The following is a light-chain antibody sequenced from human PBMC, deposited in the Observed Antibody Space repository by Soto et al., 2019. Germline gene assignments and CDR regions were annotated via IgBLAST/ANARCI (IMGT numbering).Light chain of an antibody. CDR2: DAS. V-gene: IGKV3-11*02. J-gene: IGKJ5*01. CDR3: QQRSSWPIT. CDR1: QSVGRY. Sequence: EIVLAQSPATLSLSPRERATLSCRASQSVGRYLAWYQQKPGQAPRLLIYDASDRATGIPARFSGSGSGRDFTLTISSLEPEDFEVYYCQQRSSWPITFGQGTRLEIK.